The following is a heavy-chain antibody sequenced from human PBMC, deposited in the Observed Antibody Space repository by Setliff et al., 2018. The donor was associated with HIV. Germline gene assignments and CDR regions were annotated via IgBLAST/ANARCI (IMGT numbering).Heavy chain of an antibody. D-gene: IGHD3-3*01. CDR1: GGSVSGYK. CDR2: IYTSGSA. CDR3: ARRDYNFSGTFDI. V-gene: IGHV4-4*08. Sequence: SETLSLTCIVSGGSVSGYKWSWIRQSPGKGLEWIGYIYTSGSATYNPSLKSRVTISIDTSKNQFSLRLDSVTAADAAVYYCARRDYNFSGTFDIWGQGTMVTVS. J-gene: IGHJ3*02.